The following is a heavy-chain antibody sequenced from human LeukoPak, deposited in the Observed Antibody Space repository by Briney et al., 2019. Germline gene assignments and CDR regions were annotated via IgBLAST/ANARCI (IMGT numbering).Heavy chain of an antibody. CDR1: GYTFTNYY. D-gene: IGHD3-3*01. CDR2: INPTTGGT. CDR3: ARDQFGGNFDFWSGYIDYYFDY. Sequence: ASVKVSCKASGYTFTNYYMHWVRQAPGQGPGWMGIINPTTGGTSYAQKLQGRVTMIRDMSTSTVYMELSSLRSEDTAVYYCARDQFGGNFDFWSGYIDYYFDYWGQGTLVTVSS. V-gene: IGHV1-46*01. J-gene: IGHJ4*02.